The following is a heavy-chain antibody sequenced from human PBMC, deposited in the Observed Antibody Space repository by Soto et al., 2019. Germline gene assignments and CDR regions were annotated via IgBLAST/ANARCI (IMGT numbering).Heavy chain of an antibody. J-gene: IGHJ4*02. V-gene: IGHV5-51*01. CDR1: GFTFSSYG. CDR2: IYPGDSDI. D-gene: IGHD2-8*01. CDR3: ARHQWFDY. Sequence: GGSLRLSCAASGFTFSSYGMHWVRQMPGKGLEWMGIIYPGDSDIRYSPSFQGQVTISADKSINTAYLQWSSLKASDTAMYYCARHQWFDYWGQGTLVNVSS.